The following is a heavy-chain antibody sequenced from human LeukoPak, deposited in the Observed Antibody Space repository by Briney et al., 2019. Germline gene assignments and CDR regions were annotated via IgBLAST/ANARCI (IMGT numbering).Heavy chain of an antibody. CDR3: ARVDTAMGSMDY. Sequence: GRSLRLSCAASGFIFRGYAMHWVRQAPGKGLEGVAIIWNDGSNENYADSVKGRFTISRDNSKNTLYLQMNTLRAEDTAVYYCARVDTAMGSMDYWGQGTLVTVSS. V-gene: IGHV3-33*01. CDR2: IWNDGSNE. J-gene: IGHJ4*02. D-gene: IGHD5-18*01. CDR1: GFIFRGYA.